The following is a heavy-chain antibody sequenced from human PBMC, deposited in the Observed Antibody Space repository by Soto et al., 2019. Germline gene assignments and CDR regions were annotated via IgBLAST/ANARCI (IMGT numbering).Heavy chain of an antibody. J-gene: IGHJ5*02. CDR3: ARHRNAGCFDH. V-gene: IGHV5-51*01. CDR1: GYDFSTVW. Sequence: GESLKISCTASGYDFSTVWIAWVGQMPGIGLEWMGAIYPDDSDVTYSPSFQGQVTISVDKSMTTAFLHWSCLRASDTATYYWARHRNAGCFDHWGQGTPVTAPQ. CDR2: IYPDDSDV.